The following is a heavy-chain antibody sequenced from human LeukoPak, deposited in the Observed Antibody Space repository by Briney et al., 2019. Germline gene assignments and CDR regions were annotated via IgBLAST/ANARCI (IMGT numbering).Heavy chain of an antibody. CDR1: GYSFISFD. CDR2: MNPNSGNS. V-gene: IGHV1-8*01. Sequence: ASVKVSCKASGYSFISFDINWVRQASGQGLEWMGWMNPNSGNSGCAQKFQGRVTMTRNTSINTAYMELSSLRYEDTAVYYCARGTRYYYGVDVWGQGTTVAVSS. CDR3: ARGTRYYYGVDV. J-gene: IGHJ6*02.